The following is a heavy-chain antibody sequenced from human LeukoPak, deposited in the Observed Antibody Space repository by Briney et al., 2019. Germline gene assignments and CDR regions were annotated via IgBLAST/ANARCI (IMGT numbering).Heavy chain of an antibody. J-gene: IGHJ4*02. CDR1: GGSISSSSYY. CDR2: MYYSGST. Sequence: SETLSLTCTVSGGSISSSSYYWGWIRQPPGKGLEWIGRMYYSGSTYYNPSLKNRVIISVDTSKNQFSLKLRSVTAADTAVYYCASSITIFGVVLRTIYFDYWGQGILVTVSS. V-gene: IGHV4-39*01. D-gene: IGHD3-3*01. CDR3: ASSITIFGVVLRTIYFDY.